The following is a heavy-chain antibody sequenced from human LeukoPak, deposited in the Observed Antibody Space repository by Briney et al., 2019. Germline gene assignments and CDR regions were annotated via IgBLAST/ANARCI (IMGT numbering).Heavy chain of an antibody. CDR2: ISWNSGSI. D-gene: IGHD6-19*01. Sequence: GGSLRLSCAASGFTFDEYAMHWVRQAPGKGLEWVSGISWNSGSIGYADSVKGRFTISRDNAKNSLYLQMNSLRAEDMALYYCAKDSSGWPSPGEFDYWGQGTLVTVSS. CDR3: AKDSSGWPSPGEFDY. V-gene: IGHV3-9*03. J-gene: IGHJ4*02. CDR1: GFTFDEYA.